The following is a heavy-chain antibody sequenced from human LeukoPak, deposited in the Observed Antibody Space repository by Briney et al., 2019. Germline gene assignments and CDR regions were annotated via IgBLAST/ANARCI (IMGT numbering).Heavy chain of an antibody. CDR1: GFTFSSYA. Sequence: GGSLRLSCAASGFTFSSYAMSWVRQAPGKGLEWVSAISGSGGSTYYADSVKGRFTISRDNSKNTLYLQMNSLSAEDTAVYYCAKGKRLRFLEWALPYYMDVWGKGTTVTVSS. V-gene: IGHV3-23*01. CDR2: ISGSGGST. D-gene: IGHD3-3*01. CDR3: AKGKRLRFLEWALPYYMDV. J-gene: IGHJ6*03.